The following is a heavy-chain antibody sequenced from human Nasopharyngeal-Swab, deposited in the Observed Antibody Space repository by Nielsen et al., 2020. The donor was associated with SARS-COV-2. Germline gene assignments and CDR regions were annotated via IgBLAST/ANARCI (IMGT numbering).Heavy chain of an antibody. CDR3: ARGCVTTVVRGVEDWSDP. J-gene: IGHJ5*02. CDR2: INPSGVNT. D-gene: IGHD3-10*01. V-gene: IGHV1-46*01. Sequence: WVRQAPGQGLEWMGIINPSGVNTTYAQKFQGRVTMTRDTSTRAVYMELSSLIYEDTAVYYCARGCVTTVVRGVEDWSDPWGQGTLVTVSS.